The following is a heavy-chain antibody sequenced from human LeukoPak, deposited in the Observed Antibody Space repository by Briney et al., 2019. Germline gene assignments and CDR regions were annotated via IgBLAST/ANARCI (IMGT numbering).Heavy chain of an antibody. D-gene: IGHD6-19*01. Sequence: PGGSLRLSCAASGFTFSSYSMNWVRQAPGKGLEWVSSISSSSSYIYYADSVKGRFTISRDNAKNSLYLQMNSLRAGDTAVYYCARDLGQWLVPDFDYWGQGTLVTVSS. CDR2: ISSSSSYI. CDR3: ARDLGQWLVPDFDY. V-gene: IGHV3-21*01. CDR1: GFTFSSYS. J-gene: IGHJ4*02.